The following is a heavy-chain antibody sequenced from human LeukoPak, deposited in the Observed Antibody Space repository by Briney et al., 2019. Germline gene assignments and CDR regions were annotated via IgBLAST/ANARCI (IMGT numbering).Heavy chain of an antibody. CDR1: GYTFTGYY. CDR3: ASLPYSYDSSGYNFDY. J-gene: IGHJ4*02. V-gene: IGHV1-2*02. D-gene: IGHD3-22*01. Sequence: APVKVSCKASGYTFTGYYMHWVRQAPGQGLEWMGWINPNSGGTNYAQKFQGRVTMTRDTSISTAYMELSRLRSDDTAVYYCASLPYSYDSSGYNFDYWGQGTLVTVSS. CDR2: INPNSGGT.